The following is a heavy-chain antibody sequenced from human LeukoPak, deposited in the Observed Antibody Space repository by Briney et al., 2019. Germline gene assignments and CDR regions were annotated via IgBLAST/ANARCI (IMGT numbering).Heavy chain of an antibody. D-gene: IGHD6-13*01. Sequence: GGSLSLSCPASGFTFSNYNLTWVRKPPGKGLEWAANIKKDGSEKYYVDSVKGRFTISRDNAKNSLYLQMNSLRAEDTAVYYCARVRASSSWYVFNYFDYWGQGTLVIVSS. V-gene: IGHV3-7*01. CDR1: GFTFSNYN. CDR3: ARVRASSSWYVFNYFDY. J-gene: IGHJ4*02. CDR2: IKKDGSEK.